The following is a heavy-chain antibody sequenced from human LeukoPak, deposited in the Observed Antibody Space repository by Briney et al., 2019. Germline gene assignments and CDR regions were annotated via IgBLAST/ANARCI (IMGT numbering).Heavy chain of an antibody. Sequence: PSETLSLTCAVHGGSFSGYYWSWIRQPPGKGLEWIGEINHSGSTNYNPSLKSRVTISVDTSKNQFSLKLSSVTAADTAVYYCARGRGYCSSTSCYAGWFDPWGQGTLVTVSS. CDR1: GGSFSGYY. CDR3: ARGRGYCSSTSCYAGWFDP. J-gene: IGHJ5*02. CDR2: INHSGST. V-gene: IGHV4-34*01. D-gene: IGHD2-2*01.